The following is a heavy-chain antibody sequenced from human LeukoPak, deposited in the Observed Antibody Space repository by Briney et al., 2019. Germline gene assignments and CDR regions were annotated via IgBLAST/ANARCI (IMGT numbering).Heavy chain of an antibody. CDR3: ARKVPNDSSGYYYRGQFDP. CDR2: IIPIFGTA. CDR1: GGTFSSYA. Sequence: GASVKVSCKASGGTFSSYAISWVRQAPGQGLEWMGGIIPIFGTANYAQKFQGRVTITADNSTSTAYMELSSLRSEDTAVYYCARKVPNDSSGYYYRGQFDPWGQGTLVTVSS. D-gene: IGHD3-22*01. J-gene: IGHJ5*02. V-gene: IGHV1-69*06.